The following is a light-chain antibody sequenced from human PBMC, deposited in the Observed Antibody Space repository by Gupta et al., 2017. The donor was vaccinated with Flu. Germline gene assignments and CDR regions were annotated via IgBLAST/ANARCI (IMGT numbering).Light chain of an antibody. Sequence: EILMTQFPDTLSVSPGESATLSCRASQTVSYNLAWYQQKPGQAPRLLIYGASTRATGVPARFSGSGSGTDYTLTISSLQSEDFAVYYCQQYNNWPPGPYTFGQGTKVEIK. J-gene: IGKJ2*01. CDR1: QTVSYN. CDR3: QQYNNWPPGPYT. CDR2: GAS. V-gene: IGKV3-15*01.